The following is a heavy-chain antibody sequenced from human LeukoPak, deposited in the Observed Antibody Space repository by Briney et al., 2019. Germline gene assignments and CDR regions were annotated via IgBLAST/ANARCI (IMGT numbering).Heavy chain of an antibody. CDR1: GGSFSGYY. D-gene: IGHD1-26*01. CDR2: INHSGST. Sequence: SETLSLTCAVYGGSFSGYYWSWIRQPPGKGLEWIGEINHSGSTNYNPSLKSRVTISVDTSKNQFSLKLSSVTAADTAVYYCARGVRERDYWGQGTLATVSS. CDR3: ARGVRERDY. J-gene: IGHJ4*02. V-gene: IGHV4-34*01.